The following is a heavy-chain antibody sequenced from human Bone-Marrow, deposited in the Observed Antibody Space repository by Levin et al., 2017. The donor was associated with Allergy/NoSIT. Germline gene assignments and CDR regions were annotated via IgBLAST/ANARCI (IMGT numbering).Heavy chain of an antibody. CDR3: ARGRVTMVRGVLYEITSSSRYYGMDV. D-gene: IGHD3-10*01. CDR2: INHSGST. V-gene: IGHV4-34*01. J-gene: IGHJ6*02. CDR1: GGSFSGYY. Sequence: SETLSLTCAVYGGSFSGYYWSWIRQPPGKGLEWIGEINHSGSTNYNPSLKSRVTISVDTSKNQFSLKLSSVTAADTAVYYCARGRVTMVRGVLYEITSSSRYYGMDVWGQGTTVTVSS.